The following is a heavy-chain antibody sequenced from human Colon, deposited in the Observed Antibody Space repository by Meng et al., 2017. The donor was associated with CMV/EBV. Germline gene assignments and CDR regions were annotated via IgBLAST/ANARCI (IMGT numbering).Heavy chain of an antibody. CDR2: INPISGRT. CDR1: GYTFAGYV. J-gene: IGHJ4*02. CDR3: ATVSGGDFDY. D-gene: IGHD1-26*01. V-gene: IGHV1-2*02. Sequence: QVQLLQSGAEVKKPGASVKVSCKASGYTFAGYVMYGVRQAPGQGLEWMESINPISGRTNYAQKFQGRVTMTRDTSINTAYMELSRLRSDDTAVYYCATVSGGDFDYWGQGTLVTVSS.